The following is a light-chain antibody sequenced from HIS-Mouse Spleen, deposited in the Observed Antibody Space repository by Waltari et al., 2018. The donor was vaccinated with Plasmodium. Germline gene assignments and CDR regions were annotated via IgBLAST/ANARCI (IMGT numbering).Light chain of an antibody. CDR3: CSYAGSRV. V-gene: IGLV2-23*01. J-gene: IGLJ2*01. CDR2: EGS. Sequence: QSALTQPASVSGSPGQSITISCTGTSSAVGSYQLVSWYQQHPGKAPKLMIYEGSKRPSGVSNRFSGSKSGNTASLTISGLQAEDEADYYCCSYAGSRVFGGGTKLTVL. CDR1: SSAVGSYQL.